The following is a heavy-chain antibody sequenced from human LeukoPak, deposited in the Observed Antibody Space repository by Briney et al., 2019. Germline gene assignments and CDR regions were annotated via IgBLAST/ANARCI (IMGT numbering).Heavy chain of an antibody. Sequence: SETLSLTCAVYGGSFSGYYWSWIRQPPGKGLEWIGEINHSGSTNYNPSLKSRVTTSVDTSKNQFSLKLSSLTAADTAVYYCARLISGYYLLETFDYWGQGTLITVSS. CDR2: INHSGST. CDR1: GGSFSGYY. CDR3: ARLISGYYLLETFDY. D-gene: IGHD3-22*01. J-gene: IGHJ4*02. V-gene: IGHV4-34*01.